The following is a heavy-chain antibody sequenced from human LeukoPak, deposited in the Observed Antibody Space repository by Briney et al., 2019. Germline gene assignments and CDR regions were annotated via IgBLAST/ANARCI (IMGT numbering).Heavy chain of an antibody. J-gene: IGHJ4*02. CDR3: ARGGSRYCSGGSCFPRFFDY. CDR1: GGSISSGSYY. V-gene: IGHV4-61*02. D-gene: IGHD2-15*01. Sequence: KPSETLSLTCAVSGGSISSGSYYWAWIRQPAGKGLEWIGRIYTSGSTNYNPSLKSRVTISLDTSKNQFSLKLSSVTAADTAVYYCARGGSRYCSGGSCFPRFFDYWGQGTLVTVSS. CDR2: IYTSGST.